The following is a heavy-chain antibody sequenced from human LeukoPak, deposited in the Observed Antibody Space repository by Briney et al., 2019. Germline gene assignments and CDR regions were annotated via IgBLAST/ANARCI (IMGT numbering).Heavy chain of an antibody. CDR2: ISSNGGST. D-gene: IGHD3-9*01. V-gene: IGHV3-64D*06. Sequence: PGGSLRLSCSASGFTFSSYAMHWVRQAPGKGLEYVSAISSNGGSTYYADSVKGRFTISRDNSKNTLYLQMSSLRAEDTAVYYCVKDADYDILTGYYTPDYWGRGTLVTVSS. CDR3: VKDADYDILTGYYTPDY. CDR1: GFTFSSYA. J-gene: IGHJ4*02.